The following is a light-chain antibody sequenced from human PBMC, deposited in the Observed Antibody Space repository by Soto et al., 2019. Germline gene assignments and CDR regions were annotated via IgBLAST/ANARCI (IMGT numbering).Light chain of an antibody. CDR3: QQYHNWPPLT. CDR1: QSVSSN. J-gene: IGKJ4*01. V-gene: IGKV3-15*01. CDR2: GAS. Sequence: EIVMTQSPATLSVSPGERATLSCRASQSVSSNLAWYQQKPGQAPRLLIYGASTRVTGIPARFSGSGSGTAFTLTIRSLQSEDFAVYYCQQYHNWPPLTFGGGTKVEIK.